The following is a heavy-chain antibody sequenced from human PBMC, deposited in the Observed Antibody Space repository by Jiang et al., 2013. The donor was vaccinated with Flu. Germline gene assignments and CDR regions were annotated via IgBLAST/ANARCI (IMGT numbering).Heavy chain of an antibody. Sequence: GAEVKKPGASVKVSCKASGYTFTRNAIHWVRQAPGQRLEWMGWINVGNGNTKYSQNFQGRVTITRDTSASTAYMELSSLRSEDSAVYYCARREVRHFDYWGQG. V-gene: IGHV1-3*01. D-gene: IGHD1-26*01. CDR3: ARREVRHFDY. J-gene: IGHJ4*02. CDR2: INVGNGNT. CDR1: GYTFTRNA.